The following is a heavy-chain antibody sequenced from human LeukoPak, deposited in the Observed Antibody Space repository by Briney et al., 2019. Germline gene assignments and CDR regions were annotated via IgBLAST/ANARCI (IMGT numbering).Heavy chain of an antibody. CDR3: AGCCSGGCYSSYSIDH. CDR1: GFTLSSYW. J-gene: IGHJ4*02. CDR2: IESDGSST. D-gene: IGHD2-15*01. Sequence: GGSLRLSCAASGFTLSSYWMHWVRQAPGKGLVWVSRIESDGSSTSYADSVKGRFTISRDNAKNTLYLQMNSLRAEDTAVYYCAGCCSGGCYSSYSIDHWGPGTLVTVSS. V-gene: IGHV3-74*01.